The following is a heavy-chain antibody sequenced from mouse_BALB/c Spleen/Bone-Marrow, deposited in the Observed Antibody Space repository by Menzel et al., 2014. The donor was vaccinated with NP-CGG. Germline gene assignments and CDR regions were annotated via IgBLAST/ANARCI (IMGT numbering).Heavy chain of an antibody. CDR3: AREEMISAWFVY. J-gene: IGHJ3*01. D-gene: IGHD2-4*01. Sequence: VQLQQSGAELVKPGASVKLSCKASGYTFTSYDINWVRQRPEEGLEWIGWIFPGDGSTQYNEKFKGKATLTTDKSSSTAYMQLSRLTSEDSAFYFCAREEMISAWFVYWGQGTLVTVSA. CDR2: IFPGDGST. V-gene: IGHV1-85*01. CDR1: GYTFTSYD.